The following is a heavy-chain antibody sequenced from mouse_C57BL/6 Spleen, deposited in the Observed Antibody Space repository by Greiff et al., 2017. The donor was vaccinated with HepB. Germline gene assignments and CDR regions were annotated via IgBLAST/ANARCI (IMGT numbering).Heavy chain of an antibody. Sequence: QVQLQQSGAELVKPGASVKLSCKASGYTFTSYWMHWVKQRPGQGLEWIGMIHPNSGSTNYNEKFKSKATLTVDKSSSTAYMQLSSLTSEDSAVYYCARDRANWDVGCWGQGTLVTDSA. CDR2: IHPNSGST. CDR3: ARDRANWDVGC. J-gene: IGHJ3*01. CDR1: GYTFTSYW. V-gene: IGHV1-64*01. D-gene: IGHD4-1*01.